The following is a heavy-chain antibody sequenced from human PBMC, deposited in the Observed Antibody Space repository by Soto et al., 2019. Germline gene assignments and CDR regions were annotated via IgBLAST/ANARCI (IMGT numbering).Heavy chain of an antibody. CDR3: TRDAQQLANYGMDV. J-gene: IGHJ6*02. CDR1: GFSFSRHG. V-gene: IGHV3-33*01. Sequence: QVQLVESGGNVVQPGGSLRLCCAASGFSFSRHGMHWVRQAPGKGLEWVAHLWAGGNIRYYAYSVNGRFTISSDHSKNTLYLHMSRLGSEDTAVYYCTRDAQQLANYGMDVWGQGTTVTVSS. D-gene: IGHD6-13*01. CDR2: LWAGGNIR.